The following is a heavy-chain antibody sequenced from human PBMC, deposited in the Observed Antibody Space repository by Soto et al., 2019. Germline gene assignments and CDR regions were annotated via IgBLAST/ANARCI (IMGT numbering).Heavy chain of an antibody. D-gene: IGHD3-10*01. CDR2: ISGSGGST. V-gene: IGHV3-23*01. Sequence: TGGSLRLSCAGSGFTFSSYAMSWVRQAPGKGLEWVSAISGSGGSTYYADSVKGRFTISRDNSKNTLYLQMNSLRAEDTAVYYCAKDLESFGAFDIWGQGTMVTVSS. CDR1: GFTFSSYA. CDR3: AKDLESFGAFDI. J-gene: IGHJ3*02.